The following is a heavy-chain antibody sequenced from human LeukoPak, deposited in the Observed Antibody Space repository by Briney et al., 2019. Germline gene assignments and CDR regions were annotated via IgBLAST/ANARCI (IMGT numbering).Heavy chain of an antibody. CDR2: IIPIFGTA. Sequence: ASVKVSCEASGGTFSSYAISWVRQAPGQGLEWMGGIIPIFGTANYAQKFQGRVTITADESTSTAYMELSSLRSEDTAVYYCARGGDYGDYAWFDPWGQGTLVTVSS. J-gene: IGHJ5*02. V-gene: IGHV1-69*13. CDR3: ARGGDYGDYAWFDP. CDR1: GGTFSSYA. D-gene: IGHD4-17*01.